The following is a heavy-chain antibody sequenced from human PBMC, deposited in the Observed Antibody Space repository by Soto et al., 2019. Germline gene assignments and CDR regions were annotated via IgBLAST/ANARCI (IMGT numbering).Heavy chain of an antibody. CDR3: VREGGSLAFDS. J-gene: IGHJ4*02. D-gene: IGHD1-1*01. CDR2: ISYTSTTI. CDR1: GLTFSTDE. Sequence: VVAGGDLVPPGGSLRLSCAVSGLTFSTDEMNWVRQAPGQGLEWLAYISYTSTTIKYADSVKGRFAVSRDNAKESLYLQMNNLRVEDTAIYYCVREGGSLAFDSWGQGTLVTVSS. V-gene: IGHV3-48*03.